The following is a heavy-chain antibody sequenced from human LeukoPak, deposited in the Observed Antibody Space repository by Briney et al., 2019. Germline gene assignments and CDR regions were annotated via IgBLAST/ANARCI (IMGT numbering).Heavy chain of an antibody. CDR2: IYHSGNT. CDR3: ASIVVVAAAIDY. V-gene: IGHV4-30-4*01. D-gene: IGHD2-2*01. J-gene: IGHJ4*02. CDR1: GGSISSSDYY. Sequence: SETLFLTCTVSGGSISSSDYYWSWIRQPPGKGLEWIGYIYHSGNTYYNPSLKSRVSVSVDTSKNQFSLKLNSVTAADTAVYYCASIVVVAAAIDYWGQGTLVTVSS.